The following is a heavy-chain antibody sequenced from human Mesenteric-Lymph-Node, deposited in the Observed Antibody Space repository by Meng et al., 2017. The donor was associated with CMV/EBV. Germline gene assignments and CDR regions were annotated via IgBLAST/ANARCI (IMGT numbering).Heavy chain of an antibody. CDR3: ARTGRYSDYFDY. Sequence: GESLKISCAASGFTFSSYAMHWVRQAPGKGLEWVAVISYDGSNKYYADSVKGRFTISRDNSKNTLYLQMNSLRAEDTAVYYCARTGRYSDYFDYWGQGTLVTVSS. D-gene: IGHD4-11*01. J-gene: IGHJ4*02. CDR1: GFTFSSYA. V-gene: IGHV3-30*04. CDR2: ISYDGSNK.